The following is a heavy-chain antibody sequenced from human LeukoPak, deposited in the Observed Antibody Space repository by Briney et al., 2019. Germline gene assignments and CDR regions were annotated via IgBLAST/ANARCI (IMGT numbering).Heavy chain of an antibody. D-gene: IGHD4-23*01. J-gene: IGHJ4*02. CDR3: AESTTVVTHFDY. V-gene: IGHV3-NL1*01. CDR2: ISNNGGYT. CDR1: GFTFSSYV. Sequence: AGGSLRLSCETAGFTFSSYVMHWVRRTPGKGLEWVSAISNNGGYTYYADSVQGRFTISRDNSKNTLYLQMDSLRAEDTAVYYCAESTTVVTHFDYWGQGTLVTVSS.